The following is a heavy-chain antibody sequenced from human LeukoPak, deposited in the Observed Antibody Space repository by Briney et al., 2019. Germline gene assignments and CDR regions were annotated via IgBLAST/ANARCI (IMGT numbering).Heavy chain of an antibody. J-gene: IGHJ6*02. CDR3: AKGALANRVVTSPRYYYGMDV. CDR1: GFTFSSYA. V-gene: IGHV3-23*01. CDR2: ISGSGGST. Sequence: GGSLRLSCAASGFTFSSYAMSWVRQAPGKGLEWVSAISGSGGSTYYADSVKGRFTISRDNSKNTLYLQMNSLRAEDTAVYYCAKGALANRVVTSPRYYYGMDVWGQGTTVTVSS. D-gene: IGHD2-21*02.